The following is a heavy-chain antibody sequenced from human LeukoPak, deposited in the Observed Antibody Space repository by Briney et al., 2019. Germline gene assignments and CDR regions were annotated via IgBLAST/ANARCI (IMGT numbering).Heavy chain of an antibody. J-gene: IGHJ4*02. CDR2: LKQDGSEK. CDR3: ARGTIAAPGTDY. CDR1: GFTFSGYW. Sequence: GGSLRLSCAASGFTFSGYWMHWVRQAPGKGLEWVANLKQDGSEKHFADSVKARFTISRDNAENSLYLQMNSLRAEDTAMYYCARGTIAAPGTDYWGQGTLVTVSS. V-gene: IGHV3-7*01. D-gene: IGHD6-13*01.